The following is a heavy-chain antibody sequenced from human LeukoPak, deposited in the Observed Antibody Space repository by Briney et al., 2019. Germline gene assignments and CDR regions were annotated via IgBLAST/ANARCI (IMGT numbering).Heavy chain of an antibody. CDR1: GYTFTSYY. CDR3: ASQDCSGGSYYYGMDV. J-gene: IGHJ6*02. CDR2: INPSGGST. V-gene: IGHV1-46*01. Sequence: ASVKVSCKASGYTFTSYYMHWVRQAPGQGLEWMGIINPSGGSTSYAQKFQGRVTMTRDTSTSTVYMELSSLRSEDTAVYYCASQDCSGGSYYYGMDVWGQGTTVTVSS. D-gene: IGHD2-15*01.